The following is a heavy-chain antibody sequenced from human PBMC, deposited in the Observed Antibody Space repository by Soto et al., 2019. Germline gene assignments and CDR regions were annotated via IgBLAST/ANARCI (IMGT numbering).Heavy chain of an antibody. V-gene: IGHV1-18*01. D-gene: IGHD2-2*01. J-gene: IGHJ6*02. CDR1: GYTFTSYV. CDR3: ARDSDCNSTSCYQDYYYGMDV. CDR2: ISAYNGNT. Sequence: ASVKVSCKASGYTFTSYVISWVRQAPGQGLEWMGWISAYNGNTNYAQKLQSRVTMTTDTSTSTAYMELRSLRSDDTAVYYCARDSDCNSTSCYQDYYYGMDVWG.